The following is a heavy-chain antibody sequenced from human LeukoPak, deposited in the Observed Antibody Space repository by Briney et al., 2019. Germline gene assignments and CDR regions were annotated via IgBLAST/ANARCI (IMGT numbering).Heavy chain of an antibody. J-gene: IGHJ4*02. D-gene: IGHD3-22*01. Sequence: ASVKVSCKASGYTFTSYGISWVRQAPGQGLEWMGWISAYNGNTNYAQKLQGRVTMTTDTSTSTAYMALRSLRSDDTAVYYCAREVPYDSSRYYQPFDYWGQGTLVTVSS. CDR3: AREVPYDSSRYYQPFDY. CDR2: ISAYNGNT. V-gene: IGHV1-18*01. CDR1: GYTFTSYG.